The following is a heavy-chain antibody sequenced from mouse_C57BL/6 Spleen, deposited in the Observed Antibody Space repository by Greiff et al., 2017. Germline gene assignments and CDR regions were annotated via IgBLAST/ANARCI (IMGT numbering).Heavy chain of an antibody. CDR1: GYTFTSSW. CDR3: ARGPDYYGSSHFDY. V-gene: IGHV1-69*01. CDR2: IDPSDSYT. J-gene: IGHJ2*01. Sequence: QVQLQQPGAELVMPGASVKLSCKASGYTFTSSWMHWVKQRPGQGLEWIGEIDPSDSYTNYNQKFKGKSTLTVDKSSSTAYMQLSSLTSEDSAVYYCARGPDYYGSSHFDYWGQGTTLTVSS. D-gene: IGHD1-1*01.